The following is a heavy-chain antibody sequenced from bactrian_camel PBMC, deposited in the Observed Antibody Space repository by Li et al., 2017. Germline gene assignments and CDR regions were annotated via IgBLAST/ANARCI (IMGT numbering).Heavy chain of an antibody. J-gene: IGHJ4*01. CDR2: IDSDGNT. V-gene: IGHV3S6*01. Sequence: HVQLVESGGGSVQAGGSLRLSCVVSGYTYDTYCMGWFRTAPGKEREGVAIIDSDGNTDYADFVKGRFTISKDSTKNVLYLQMNSLKPEDTAVYYCVRYAHNYAGDYWGQGTQVTVS. CDR3: VRYAHNYAGDY. D-gene: IGHD1*01. CDR1: GYTYDTYC.